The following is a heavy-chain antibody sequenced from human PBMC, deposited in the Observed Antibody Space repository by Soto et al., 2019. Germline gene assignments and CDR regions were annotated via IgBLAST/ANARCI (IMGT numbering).Heavy chain of an antibody. V-gene: IGHV1-3*01. Sequence: QVQLVQSGSELKKPGASVKVSCKASGYTFTGYAMHWVRQAPGQRLEWMGWINAGNGNTKYSQKFQGRFTITRDTSASTAYRELSSRRSEDTAVYYCAKGEWSYCRGGSCYYFDYWGQGTLVTVSS. D-gene: IGHD2-15*01. CDR1: GYTFTGYA. J-gene: IGHJ4*02. CDR2: INAGNGNT. CDR3: AKGEWSYCRGGSCYYFDY.